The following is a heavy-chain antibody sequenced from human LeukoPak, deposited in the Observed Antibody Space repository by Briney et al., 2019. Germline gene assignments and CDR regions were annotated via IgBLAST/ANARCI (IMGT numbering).Heavy chain of an antibody. CDR3: AKGLAAAGVFDY. Sequence: QSGGSLRLSCAASGFTFSSYAMSWVRQAPGKGLEWVSAISGSGGSTYYADSVKGRFTISRDNSKNTLYLQMNSLRAEDTAVYYCAKGLAAAGVFDYWGQGTLVTVSS. V-gene: IGHV3-23*01. J-gene: IGHJ4*02. D-gene: IGHD6-13*01. CDR2: ISGSGGST. CDR1: GFTFSSYA.